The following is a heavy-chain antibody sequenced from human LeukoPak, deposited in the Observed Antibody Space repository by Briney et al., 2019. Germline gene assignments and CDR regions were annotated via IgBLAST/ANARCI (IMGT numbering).Heavy chain of an antibody. V-gene: IGHV4-31*03. CDR2: IYYSGST. Sequence: SETLSLTCTVSGGSISSGGYYWSWIRQHPGKGLEWIGYIYYSGSTYYNPSLKSRVTISVDTSKNQSSLKLSSVTAADTAVYYCARVGRGGYNPYYFDYWGQGTLVTVSS. CDR1: GGSISSGGYY. J-gene: IGHJ4*02. CDR3: ARVGRGGYNPYYFDY. D-gene: IGHD5-24*01.